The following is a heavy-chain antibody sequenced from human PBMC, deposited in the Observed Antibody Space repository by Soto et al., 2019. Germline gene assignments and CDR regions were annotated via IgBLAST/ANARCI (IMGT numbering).Heavy chain of an antibody. Sequence: QEQLVESGGDVVQPGRSLTLSCAASGFTFSANAMHWVRQAPGKGLEWVAVIASDGTIKIYRDSVKGRFTISRDDSKSTLYLQMNSLRPEDTAVYYCARDKIKGAPDYLDSWGQGTLVTVSS. D-gene: IGHD1-26*01. CDR3: ARDKIKGAPDYLDS. V-gene: IGHV3-30-3*01. CDR1: GFTFSANA. J-gene: IGHJ4*02. CDR2: IASDGTIK.